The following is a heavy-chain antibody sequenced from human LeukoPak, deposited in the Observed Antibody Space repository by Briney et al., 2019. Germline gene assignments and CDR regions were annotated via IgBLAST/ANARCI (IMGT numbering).Heavy chain of an antibody. CDR2: MNPNSGNT. Sequence: VASVKVSCKASGYTFTSYDINWVRQATGQGLEWMGWMNPNSGNTGYAQKFQGRVTMTRNTSISTAYMELSSLRSEDTAVYYCARGGRWKNGYYYYYGMDVWGQGTTVTVSS. CDR3: ARGGRWKNGYYYYYGMDV. V-gene: IGHV1-8*01. CDR1: GYTFTSYD. D-gene: IGHD4-23*01. J-gene: IGHJ6*02.